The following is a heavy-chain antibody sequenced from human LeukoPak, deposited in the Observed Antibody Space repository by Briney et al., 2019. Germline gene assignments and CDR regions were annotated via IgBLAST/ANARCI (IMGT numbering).Heavy chain of an antibody. V-gene: IGHV4-59*01. CDR3: ARAAGIESIADPYNWFDP. J-gene: IGHJ5*02. D-gene: IGHD6-6*01. CDR1: GGSISSYY. CDR2: IYYSGST. Sequence: PSETLSLTCTVSGGSISSYYWSWIRQPPGKGLEWIGYIYYSGSTNYNPSLKSRVTISVDTSKNQFSLKLSSVTAADTAVYYCARAAGIESIADPYNWFDPWGQGTLVTVSS.